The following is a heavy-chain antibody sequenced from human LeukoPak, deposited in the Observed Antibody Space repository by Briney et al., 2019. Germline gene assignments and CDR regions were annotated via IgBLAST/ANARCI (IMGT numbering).Heavy chain of an antibody. Sequence: QPGGSLRLSCAASGFTFSDYGMHWVRQAPGKGLEWVVFTRYDGTIHHYRGSVEGRFIISRDNSMNTLYLQMNSLRTGDTAVYYCVKDQAGGWGQGTLVTVSA. J-gene: IGHJ4*02. V-gene: IGHV3-30*02. CDR2: TRYDGTIH. CDR1: GFTFSDYG. D-gene: IGHD6-19*01. CDR3: VKDQAGG.